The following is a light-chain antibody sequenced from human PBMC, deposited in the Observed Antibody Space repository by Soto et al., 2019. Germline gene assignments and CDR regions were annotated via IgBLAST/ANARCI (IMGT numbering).Light chain of an antibody. J-gene: IGLJ2*01. V-gene: IGLV1-44*01. Sequence: QSVLTQPPSASGTPGQRVTISCSGSSSNIGSNTVNWYQQLPGTAPKLLIYSNNQRPSGVPDRFSGSKSGTSASLAISGLQSEDEADYYGAAWDDSLNVVFGGGTKLT. CDR3: AAWDDSLNVV. CDR1: SSNIGSNT. CDR2: SNN.